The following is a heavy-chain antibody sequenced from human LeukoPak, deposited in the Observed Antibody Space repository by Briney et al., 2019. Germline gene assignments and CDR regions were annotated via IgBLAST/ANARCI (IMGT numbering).Heavy chain of an antibody. Sequence: GASVKVSCKASGYTFTSYGISWVRQAPGQGLEWMGWISAYNGNTNYAQKLQGRVTMTTDTSTSTAYMELRSLRPDDTAVYYCARDRRYYDSSGYYPYDYWGQGTLVTVSS. CDR3: ARDRRYYDSSGYYPYDY. CDR1: GYTFTSYG. V-gene: IGHV1-18*01. D-gene: IGHD3-22*01. J-gene: IGHJ4*02. CDR2: ISAYNGNT.